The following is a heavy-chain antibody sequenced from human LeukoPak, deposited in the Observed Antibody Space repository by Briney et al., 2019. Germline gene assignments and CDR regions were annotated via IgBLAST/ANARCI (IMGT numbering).Heavy chain of an antibody. CDR2: IYYSGST. CDR1: GGSISSYY. D-gene: IGHD4-17*01. V-gene: IGHV4-59*01. J-gene: IGHJ4*02. Sequence: SETLSLNCTVSGGSISSYYWSWIRQPPGKGLEWIGYIYYSGSTNYNPSLKSRVTISVDTSKNQFSLKLSSVTAADTAVYYCARDSDNGDYEGYFDYWGQGTLVTVSS. CDR3: ARDSDNGDYEGYFDY.